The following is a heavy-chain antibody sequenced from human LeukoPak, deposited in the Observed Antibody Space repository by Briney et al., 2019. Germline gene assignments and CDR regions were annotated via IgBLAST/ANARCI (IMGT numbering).Heavy chain of an antibody. J-gene: IGHJ6*03. D-gene: IGHD3-3*01. V-gene: IGHV1-69*05. CDR3: ARAKDFWSGYIYYMDV. CDR2: IIPIFGTA. CDR1: GGTFSSYA. Sequence: SVKVSCKASGGTFSSYAISWVRQAPGQGLEWMGGIIPIFGTANYAQKFQGRVTITTDESTSTAYMELSSLRSEDTAVYYCARAKDFWSGYIYYMDVWGKGTTVTVSS.